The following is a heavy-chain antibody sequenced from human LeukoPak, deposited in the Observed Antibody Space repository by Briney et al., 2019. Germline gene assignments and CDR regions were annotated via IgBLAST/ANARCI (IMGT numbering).Heavy chain of an antibody. D-gene: IGHD1-14*01. J-gene: IGHJ4*02. Sequence: GGSLRLSCAASGFTFSSHWMSWVRQAPGKGLEWVANIKEDGSEKYYVDSVKGRFTISRDNAKNSLYLQMNSLRAEDTAVYYCARNRLNIDYWDQGTLVTVSS. V-gene: IGHV3-7*01. CDR3: ARNRLNIDY. CDR1: GFTFSSHW. CDR2: IKEDGSEK.